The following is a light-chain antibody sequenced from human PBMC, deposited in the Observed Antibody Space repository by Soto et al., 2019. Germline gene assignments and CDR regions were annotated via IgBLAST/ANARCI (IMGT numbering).Light chain of an antibody. CDR3: SSYAGSSTWV. V-gene: IGLV2-8*01. CDR2: EVS. Sequence: QSAPTQPPSASGSPGQSATISCTGTSSDVGGYNYVSWYQQCPGKAPKLMIYEVSKRPSGVPDRFSGSKSGNTASLTVSGLQAEDEADYYCSSYAGSSTWVFGGGTKVTVL. J-gene: IGLJ3*02. CDR1: SSDVGGYNY.